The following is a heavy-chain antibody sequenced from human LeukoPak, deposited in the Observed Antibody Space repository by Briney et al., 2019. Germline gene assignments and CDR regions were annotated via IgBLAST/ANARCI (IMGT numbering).Heavy chain of an antibody. D-gene: IGHD5-24*01. Sequence: SETLSLTCTVSGGSISSSSYYWGWIRQPPGKGLEWIGIIYYSGSTYYNPSLKSRVTISVDTSKNQFSLKLSSVTAADTAVYYCARLIVGWLQRGIYYFDYWGQGTLVTVSS. CDR2: IYYSGST. CDR1: GGSISSSSYY. J-gene: IGHJ4*02. V-gene: IGHV4-39*01. CDR3: ARLIVGWLQRGIYYFDY.